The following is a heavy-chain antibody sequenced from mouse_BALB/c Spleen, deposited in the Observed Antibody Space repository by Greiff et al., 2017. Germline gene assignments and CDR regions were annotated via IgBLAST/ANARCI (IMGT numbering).Heavy chain of an antibody. D-gene: IGHD2-3*01. Sequence: EVKLVESGGGLVKLGGSLKLSCAASGFTFSSYYMSWVRQTPEKRLELVAAINSNGGSTYYPDTVKGRFTISRDNAKNTLYLQMSSLKSEDTALYYCAGRGDGYSYYYAMDYWGQGTSVTVSS. V-gene: IGHV5-6-2*01. J-gene: IGHJ4*01. CDR1: GFTFSSYY. CDR2: INSNGGST. CDR3: AGRGDGYSYYYAMDY.